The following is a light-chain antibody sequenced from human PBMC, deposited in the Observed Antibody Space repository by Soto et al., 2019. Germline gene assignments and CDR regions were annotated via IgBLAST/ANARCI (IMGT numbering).Light chain of an antibody. J-gene: IGKJ1*01. Sequence: EIVLTQSPGTLSLSPGERATLSCRASQSVSNNYLAWYQQKPGQAPRLLIYGASSRATGIPDRFSGSGSGTDYTLTISRLEPEDFAVYYCQQYGYSFWTFGQGTKVDIK. CDR1: QSVSNNY. CDR3: QQYGYSFWT. CDR2: GAS. V-gene: IGKV3-20*01.